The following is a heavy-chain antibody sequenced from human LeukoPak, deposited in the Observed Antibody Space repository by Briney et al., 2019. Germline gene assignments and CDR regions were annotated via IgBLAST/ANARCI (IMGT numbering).Heavy chain of an antibody. CDR1: GYTFTGHY. J-gene: IGHJ4*02. CDR3: ARHDLGGTSPFDY. V-gene: IGHV1-2*02. D-gene: IGHD4-23*01. Sequence: ASVKVSCKASGYTFTGHYIQWVRQAPGQGLEWMGYINPNSGAANYAQKFQGRVTLTRDTSISTAYMELSSLRSDDTAMYYCARHDLGGTSPFDYWGQGTLVTVSS. CDR2: INPNSGAA.